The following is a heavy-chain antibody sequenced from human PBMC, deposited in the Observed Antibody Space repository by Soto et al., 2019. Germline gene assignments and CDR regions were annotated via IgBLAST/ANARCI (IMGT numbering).Heavy chain of an antibody. CDR3: TRLPLDYSIDV. CDR1: GGSISTTSYW. V-gene: IGHV4-39*01. CDR2: ISYSGTT. Sequence: SETLSLTCTVSGGSISTTSYWWGWIRQPPGTGLEWIGSISYSGTTSYNASLKSRVTISVDTSQNRFFLKVSSVTAADTAVYFCTRLPLDYSIDVWGKGTTVTVSS. J-gene: IGHJ6*03.